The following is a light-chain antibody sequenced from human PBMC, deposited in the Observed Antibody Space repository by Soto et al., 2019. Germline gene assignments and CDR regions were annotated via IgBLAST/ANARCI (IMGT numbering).Light chain of an antibody. CDR1: SGYSNYK. CDR2: VGTGGIVG. CDR3: GADHGSGSNFVYV. V-gene: IGLV9-49*01. Sequence: QSVLTQPPSASASLGASVTVTCTLSSGYSNYKVDWYQQRPGKGPRFVMRVGTGGIVGSKGDGIPDRFSVLGSGLNRYLTIKNIQEEDESDYHCGADHGSGSNFVYVFGTGTKVT. J-gene: IGLJ1*01.